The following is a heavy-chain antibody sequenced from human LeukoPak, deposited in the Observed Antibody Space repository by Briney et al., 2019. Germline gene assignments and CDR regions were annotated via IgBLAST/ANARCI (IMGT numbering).Heavy chain of an antibody. CDR2: IRSEANSYAT. Sequence: GESLKLSCAASGFTFSGSAMHWVRQASGKGLEWVGRIRSEANSYATAYAASVKGRFTISRDDSKNTAYLQMNSLKSEDTAVYYCTPLDYWGQGTLVTVSS. J-gene: IGHJ4*02. V-gene: IGHV3-73*01. CDR3: TPLDY. CDR1: GFTFSGSA.